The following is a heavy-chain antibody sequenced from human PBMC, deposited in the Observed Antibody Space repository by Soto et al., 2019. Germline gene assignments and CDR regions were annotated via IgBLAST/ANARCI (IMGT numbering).Heavy chain of an antibody. CDR3: SSHLDYCSGGSCYSSDAFDI. J-gene: IGHJ3*02. CDR2: IGTAGDT. CDR1: GFTFSNYD. D-gene: IGHD2-15*01. Sequence: GGSLRLSCAASGFTFSNYDMHWVRQVTGKGLEWVSTIGTAGDTYYPGSVKGRFTISRENAKNSLYLQMNSLGAEDTAVYYCSSHLDYCSGGSCYSSDAFDIWGQGTMVTVSS. V-gene: IGHV3-13*01.